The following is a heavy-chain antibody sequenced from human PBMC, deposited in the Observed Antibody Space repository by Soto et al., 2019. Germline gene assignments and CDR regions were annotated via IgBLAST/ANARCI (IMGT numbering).Heavy chain of an antibody. Sequence: QLHLVQSGAVVKKPGASVTVSCSASGYPVTAYYMHWVRQAPGRGLEWMGGINPDTGAAKYTQTFQGRVTTARDTSTSTVFMELSGPTSEDTAVFYWARGGGVGVAGSAAFDMWGQGTVVTVSS. CDR1: GYPVTAYY. J-gene: IGHJ3*02. CDR3: ARGGGVGVAGSAAFDM. D-gene: IGHD3-3*01. CDR2: INPDTGAA. V-gene: IGHV1-2*02.